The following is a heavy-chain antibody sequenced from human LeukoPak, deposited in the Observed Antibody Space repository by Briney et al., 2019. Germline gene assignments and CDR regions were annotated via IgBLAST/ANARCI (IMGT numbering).Heavy chain of an antibody. V-gene: IGHV3-23*01. CDR3: AKGGSSWFLHY. J-gene: IGHJ4*02. CDR1: GFPFSTYG. CDR2: ISGSADST. Sequence: GGCLRLSCAASGFPFSTYGMSWVRQAPGKGLGWVLGISGSADSTWHADSVKGRFTISRDNSKNTVYLQMNSLTAEDTAIYYCAKGGSSWFLHYWGQGTLVTVSS. D-gene: IGHD6-13*01.